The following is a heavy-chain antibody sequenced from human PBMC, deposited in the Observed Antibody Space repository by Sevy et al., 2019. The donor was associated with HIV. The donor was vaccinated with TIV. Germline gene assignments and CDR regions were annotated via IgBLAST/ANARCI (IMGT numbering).Heavy chain of an antibody. D-gene: IGHD2-2*01. CDR1: GGSFSTNN. V-gene: IGHV4-34*01. CDR3: ARGRSRFQIPGFYGMDV. Sequence: SETLSLTCAVYGGSFSTNNWSWVRQSPGKGLQYIGEINDSGSTYYNPSFKSRVIMSVDTSRNQYSLNLRFVTAADTAVYFCARGRSRFQIPGFYGMDVWGQGTTVTVSS. CDR2: INDSGST. J-gene: IGHJ6*02.